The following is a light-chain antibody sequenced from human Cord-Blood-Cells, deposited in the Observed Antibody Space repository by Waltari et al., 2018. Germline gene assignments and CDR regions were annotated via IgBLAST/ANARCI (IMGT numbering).Light chain of an antibody. CDR3: CSYAGSSTVV. CDR1: SSDVGCYNL. Sequence: QSALTQPASVSGSPGQSITISCTGTSSDVGCYNLVSWYQQHPGKAPKLMIYGGSKRPSGVSNRFAGYKSGNTASLTISRLQAEDEADYYCCSYAGSSTVVFGGGTKLTVL. V-gene: IGLV2-23*01. J-gene: IGLJ2*01. CDR2: GGS.